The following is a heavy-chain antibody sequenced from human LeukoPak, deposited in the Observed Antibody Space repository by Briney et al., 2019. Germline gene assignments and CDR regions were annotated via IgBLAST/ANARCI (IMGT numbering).Heavy chain of an antibody. V-gene: IGHV1-46*01. Sequence: GASVKVSCKASGYTFTSYYMHWVRQAPGQGLEWMGIINPSGGSTSYAQKFQGRVTMTRDTSTSTVYMELSSLRSGDTAVYYCARDRRILYYYYYGMDVWGQGTTVTVSS. CDR2: INPSGGST. J-gene: IGHJ6*02. CDR1: GYTFTSYY. D-gene: IGHD2-15*01. CDR3: ARDRRILYYYYYGMDV.